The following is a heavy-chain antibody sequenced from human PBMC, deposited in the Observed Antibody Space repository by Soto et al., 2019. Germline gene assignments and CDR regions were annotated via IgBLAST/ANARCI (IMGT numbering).Heavy chain of an antibody. CDR1: GFAFSNVW. J-gene: IGHJ3*02. D-gene: IGHD3-9*01. Sequence: EVQLVESGGGLVKPGGTLRLSCAASGFAFSNVWMNWLRQAPGKGLEWLARVKSKADGGTTAYAAPAKGRFTISRDDLQNMQYLQMNSLQTEDTAVYFCATTLTTRGAFEIWGQGTLVTVSP. CDR2: VKSKADGGTT. CDR3: ATTLTTRGAFEI. V-gene: IGHV3-15*01.